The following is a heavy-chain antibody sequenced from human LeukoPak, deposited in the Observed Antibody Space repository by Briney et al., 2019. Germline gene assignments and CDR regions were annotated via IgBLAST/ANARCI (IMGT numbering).Heavy chain of an antibody. Sequence: ASVKVSCKACGYTFTSYSMHWVRQAPGQRLEWMGWINAVNGNTEYSQRFQGRVTITRDTSASTAYMELSSLRSEDTAMYFCLREGGVSPWTWGQGTLVTVSS. CDR1: GYTFTSYS. CDR2: INAVNGNT. CDR3: LREGGVSPWT. J-gene: IGHJ5*02. V-gene: IGHV1-3*01. D-gene: IGHD1-1*01.